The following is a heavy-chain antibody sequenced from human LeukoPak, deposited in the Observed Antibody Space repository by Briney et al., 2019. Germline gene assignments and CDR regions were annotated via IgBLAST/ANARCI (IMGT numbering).Heavy chain of an antibody. CDR2: IVPMFGIA. CDR3: ATTSVRDGFNYFDY. CDR1: GGTFITYG. V-gene: IGHV1-69*05. Sequence: EASVKVSCKASGGTFITYGINWVRQAPGQGLEWMGGIVPMFGIANYAQKFGGRVSITTDESSTTAYMELSSLRSEDTAFYYCATTSVRDGFNYFDYWGQGTLVPVSS. D-gene: IGHD5-24*01. J-gene: IGHJ4*02.